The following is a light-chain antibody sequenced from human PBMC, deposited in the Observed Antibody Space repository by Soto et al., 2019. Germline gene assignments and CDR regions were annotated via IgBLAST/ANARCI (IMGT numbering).Light chain of an antibody. CDR3: SSYTSSSHP. V-gene: IGLV2-14*01. J-gene: IGLJ1*01. CDR2: EVS. Sequence: QSVLTQPASVSGSPGQSITISCTGTSSDVGGYNYVSWYQQHPGKAPKLMIYEVSNRPSGVSNRFSGSKSGNTASLTISGLQAEDEADYYCSSYTSSSHPFGTGTKVT. CDR1: SSDVGGYNY.